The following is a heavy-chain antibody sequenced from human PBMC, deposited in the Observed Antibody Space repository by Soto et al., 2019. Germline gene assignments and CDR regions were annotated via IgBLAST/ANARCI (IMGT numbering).Heavy chain of an antibody. CDR3: ARDHYVYDILTGYGFYYGMDV. V-gene: IGHV4-30-4*01. J-gene: IGHJ6*02. CDR1: GGSISSGDYY. Sequence: SETLSLTCTVSGGSISSGDYYWSWIRQPPGKGLEWIGYIYYSGSTYYNPSLKSRVTISVDTSKNQFSLKLSSVTAADTAVYYCARDHYVYDILTGYGFYYGMDVWGQGTTVTVSS. D-gene: IGHD3-9*01. CDR2: IYYSGST.